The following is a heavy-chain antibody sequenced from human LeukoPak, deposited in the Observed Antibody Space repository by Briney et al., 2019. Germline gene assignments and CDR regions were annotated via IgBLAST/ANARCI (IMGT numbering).Heavy chain of an antibody. CDR1: GFTFSNYW. CDR3: TRSGTYVFDF. J-gene: IGHJ4*02. V-gene: IGHV3-7*01. D-gene: IGHD1-26*01. CDR2: IKQDGSDI. Sequence: LPGGSLRLSCAASGFTFSNYWMSWVRQAPGKGLEWVANIKQDGSDIYYVDSVKGRFTISRDNAKNSLYLQMSSLRAEDTAVYYCTRSGTYVFDFWGQGTLVTVSS.